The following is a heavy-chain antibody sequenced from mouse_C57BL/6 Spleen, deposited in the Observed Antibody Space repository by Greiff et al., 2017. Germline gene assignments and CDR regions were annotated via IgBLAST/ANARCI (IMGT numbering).Heavy chain of an antibody. Sequence: VQLQQSGAELVKPGASVKLSCKASGYTFTSYWMHWVKQRPGQGLEWIGMIHPNSGSTNYNEKFTSKATLTVDKSCSTAYMLLSSLTSEDSAVYYCARPYGISYNYAMDYWGQGTSVTVSS. CDR3: ARPYGISYNYAMDY. J-gene: IGHJ4*01. CDR2: IHPNSGST. D-gene: IGHD1-1*01. V-gene: IGHV1-64*01. CDR1: GYTFTSYW.